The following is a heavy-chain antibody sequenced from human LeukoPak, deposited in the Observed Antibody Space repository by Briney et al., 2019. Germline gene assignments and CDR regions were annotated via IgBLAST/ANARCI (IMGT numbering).Heavy chain of an antibody. D-gene: IGHD3-3*01. CDR1: GGSFSGYY. Sequence: PSETLSLTCAVYGGSFSGYYWSWIRQPPGKGLEWIGEINHSGSTNYNPSLKSRVTISVDTSKNQFSLKLSSVTAADTAVYYCARKVKRITIFGVAGRGSWFDPWGQGTLVTVSS. CDR2: INHSGST. CDR3: ARKVKRITIFGVAGRGSWFDP. V-gene: IGHV4-34*01. J-gene: IGHJ5*02.